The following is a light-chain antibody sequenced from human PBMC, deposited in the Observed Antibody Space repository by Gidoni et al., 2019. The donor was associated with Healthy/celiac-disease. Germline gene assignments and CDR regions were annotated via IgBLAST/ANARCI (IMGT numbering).Light chain of an antibody. CDR2: AAS. V-gene: IGKV1-39*01. Sequence: SVGDRVTITCRASQSISSYLNWYQQKPGKAPKLLIYAASSLQSGVPSRFSGSGSGTDFTLTIGSLQPEDFATYYCQQSYSTPLTFGGGTKVEIK. CDR1: QSISSY. CDR3: QQSYSTPLT. J-gene: IGKJ4*01.